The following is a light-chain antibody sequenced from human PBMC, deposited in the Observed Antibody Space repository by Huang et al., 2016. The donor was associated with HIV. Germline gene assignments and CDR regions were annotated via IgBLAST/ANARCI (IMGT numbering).Light chain of an antibody. Sequence: DVVMTQSPLSLPVTLGQPASISCRSSQSLVYSDANTYLNWFQQRPGQSPRRLIYKVSNRDSGVPDRFSGRGSGTDFTLKISRVEAEDVGVYYCMQGTHWPLTFGGGTKVEIK. CDR3: MQGTHWPLT. CDR1: QSLVYSDANTY. J-gene: IGKJ4*01. V-gene: IGKV2-30*01. CDR2: KVS.